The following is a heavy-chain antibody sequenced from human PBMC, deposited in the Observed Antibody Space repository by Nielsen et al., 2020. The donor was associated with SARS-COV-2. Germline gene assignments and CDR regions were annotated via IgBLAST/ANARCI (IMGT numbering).Heavy chain of an antibody. J-gene: IGHJ6*02. CDR2: ISWNSGSI. CDR3: AKGGILWFGELHNGMDV. D-gene: IGHD3-10*01. CDR1: GFTFDDYA. Sequence: SLKISCAASGFTFDDYAMHWVRQAPGKGLEWVSGISWNSGSIGYADSVKGRFTISRDNAKNSLYLQMNSLRAEDTALYYCAKGGILWFGELHNGMDVWGQGTTVTVSS. V-gene: IGHV3-9*01.